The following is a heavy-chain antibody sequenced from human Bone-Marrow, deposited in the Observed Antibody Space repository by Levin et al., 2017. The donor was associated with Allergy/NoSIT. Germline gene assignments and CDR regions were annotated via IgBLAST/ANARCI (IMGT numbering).Heavy chain of an antibody. Sequence: GSLRLSCAVYGGSFSSYYWSWIRQAPGKGLEWIGEIHHSGNTNYNPTLKSRATISVDTSKNQFSLKLSSVTAADTAVYYCARENSTWVYYDYWGQGTLVTVSS. CDR2: IHHSGNT. J-gene: IGHJ4*02. CDR1: GGSFSSYY. V-gene: IGHV4-34*01. D-gene: IGHD2-21*01. CDR3: ARENSTWVYYDY.